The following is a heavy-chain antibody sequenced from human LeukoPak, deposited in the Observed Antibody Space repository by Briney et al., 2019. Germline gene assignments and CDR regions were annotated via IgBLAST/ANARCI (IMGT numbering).Heavy chain of an antibody. V-gene: IGHV1-18*01. Sequence: EASVKVSCKASGYTFTNYGISWVRQAPGQGLEWMGWISVYKAKTNYAQKFQGRVTMTTDTSTSTAYMELRSLRSDDTAVYYCARDSDFWSGYSKDYQYGIDDWGPGTTVTVSS. J-gene: IGHJ6*02. CDR1: GYTFTNYG. CDR2: ISVYKAKT. D-gene: IGHD3-3*01. CDR3: ARDSDFWSGYSKDYQYGIDD.